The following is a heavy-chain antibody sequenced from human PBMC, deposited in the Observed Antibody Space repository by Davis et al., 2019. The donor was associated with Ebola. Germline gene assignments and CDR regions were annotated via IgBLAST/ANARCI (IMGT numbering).Heavy chain of an antibody. D-gene: IGHD4-23*01. V-gene: IGHV4-59*08. Sequence: SETLSPTCPVSAASIPSHYWSWTRQPPGKGLEWIGYTYYTGTTNFNPFLKSRVTLSVHTSENKFSLKLSSVTAADTAVYYCARQESQLHRYYFNSWGQGTLVTVSS. CDR2: TYYTGTT. CDR3: ARQESQLHRYYFNS. CDR1: AASIPSHY. J-gene: IGHJ4*02.